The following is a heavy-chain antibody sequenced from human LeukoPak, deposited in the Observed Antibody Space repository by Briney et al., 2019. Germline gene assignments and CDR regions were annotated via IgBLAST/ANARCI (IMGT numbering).Heavy chain of an antibody. J-gene: IGHJ4*02. CDR1: GFTVSSNY. V-gene: IGHV3-53*01. CDR2: IYSGGST. D-gene: IGHD5-24*01. CDR3: ARSGEMATIMGD. Sequence: PGGSLRLSCAASGFTVSSNYMSWVRQAPGKGLEWVSVIYSGGSTYYADSVKGRFTISGDNSKNTLYLQMNSLRAEDTAVYYCARSGEMATIMGDWGQGTLVTVSS.